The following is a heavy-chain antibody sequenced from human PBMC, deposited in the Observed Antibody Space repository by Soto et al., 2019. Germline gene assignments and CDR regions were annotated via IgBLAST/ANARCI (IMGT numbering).Heavy chain of an antibody. CDR2: ISYDGSNK. D-gene: IGHD6-13*01. Sequence: GGSLRLSCAASGFTFSSYAMHWVRQAPGKGLEWVAVISYDGSNKYYADSVKGRFTISRDNSKNTLYLQMNSLRAEDTAVYYCARDGKAAAGTFDYWGQGTMVTVS. J-gene: IGHJ4*02. V-gene: IGHV3-30-3*01. CDR3: ARDGKAAAGTFDY. CDR1: GFTFSSYA.